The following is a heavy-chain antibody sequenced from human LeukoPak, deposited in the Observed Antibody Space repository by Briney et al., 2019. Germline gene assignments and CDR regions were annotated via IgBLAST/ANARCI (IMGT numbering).Heavy chain of an antibody. CDR1: GGSISSSSYY. J-gene: IGHJ4*02. CDR2: IYYSGST. V-gene: IGHV4-39*01. CDR3: ARHGTTVTTPYDY. Sequence: SETLSLTCTVSGGSISSSSYYWGWIRQPPGKGLEWIGSIYYSGSTFYNPSLKSRDAISVDTSKNQFSLKLNSVTAADTAVYYCARHGTTVTTPYDYWGQGTLVTVSS. D-gene: IGHD4-17*01.